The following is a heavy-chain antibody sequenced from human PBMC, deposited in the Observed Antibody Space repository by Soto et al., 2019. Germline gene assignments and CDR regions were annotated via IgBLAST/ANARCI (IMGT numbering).Heavy chain of an antibody. D-gene: IGHD3-3*01. CDR2: IQQDGSEK. V-gene: IGHV3-7*01. Sequence: EVQLVESGGGLVQPGGSLRLSCAGSGFIFSTYWMTWVRQAPGQGLEWVANIQQDGSEKNYVDSVKGRFTISRDNAKNSLYLQMNSLRVEDTAVYYCARVSGENDFWSGYYGNYYDMDVWGQGTTVTVS. J-gene: IGHJ6*02. CDR3: ARVSGENDFWSGYYGNYYDMDV. CDR1: GFIFSTYW.